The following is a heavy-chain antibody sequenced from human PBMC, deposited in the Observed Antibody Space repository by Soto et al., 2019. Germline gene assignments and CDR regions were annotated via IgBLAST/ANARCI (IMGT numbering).Heavy chain of an antibody. Sequence: SETLSLTCTVSGGSISNYYWSWIRQPPGKGLEWIGYIYFSGSTNYNPSLKSRVTLSVDTSKNQFSLEVNSVSAADTAVYYCARADSSGYTFEHWGQGTLVTVSS. D-gene: IGHD3-22*01. CDR3: ARADSSGYTFEH. V-gene: IGHV4-59*12. CDR1: GGSISNYY. J-gene: IGHJ4*02. CDR2: IYFSGST.